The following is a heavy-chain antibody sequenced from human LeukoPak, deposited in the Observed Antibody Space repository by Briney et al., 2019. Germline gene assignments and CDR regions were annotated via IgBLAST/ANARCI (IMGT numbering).Heavy chain of an antibody. D-gene: IGHD6-13*01. Sequence: PGGSLRLSCADSGFTFSNYNMNWVRQAPGKAMEWVSSITSSGTYTFYADSVKGRFTISRDNSKNTLYLQMNSLRAEDTAVYYCAKDSEYSSSWYPTYYYYYMDVWGKGTTVTVSS. J-gene: IGHJ6*03. V-gene: IGHV3-21*01. CDR2: ITSSGTYT. CDR3: AKDSEYSSSWYPTYYYYYMDV. CDR1: GFTFSNYN.